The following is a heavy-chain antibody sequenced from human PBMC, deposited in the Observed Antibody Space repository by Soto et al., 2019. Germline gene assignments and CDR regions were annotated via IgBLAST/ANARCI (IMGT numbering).Heavy chain of an antibody. CDR2: IYSGGST. Sequence: SLRLSCAASGFTVSSNYMSWVRQAPGKGLEWVSVIYSGGSTYYADSVKGRFTISRDNSKNTLYLQMNSLRAEDTAVYYCAKHSELGSGPYDAFDIWGQGTMVTVSS. J-gene: IGHJ3*02. D-gene: IGHD2-15*01. V-gene: IGHV3-53*01. CDR1: GFTVSSNY. CDR3: AKHSELGSGPYDAFDI.